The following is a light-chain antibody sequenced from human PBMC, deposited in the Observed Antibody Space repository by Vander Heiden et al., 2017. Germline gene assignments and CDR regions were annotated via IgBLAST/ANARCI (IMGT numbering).Light chain of an antibody. Sequence: QSALTQPASVSGSPGPSIPISCTGTSSDVGGYNYVSWDQQHPGKAPKLMIYDVSNRPSGVSNRFSGSKSGNTASLTISGLQAEDEADYYCSSYTSSSTYVFGTGTKVTVL. CDR2: DVS. V-gene: IGLV2-14*03. CDR1: SSDVGGYNY. CDR3: SSYTSSSTYV. J-gene: IGLJ1*01.